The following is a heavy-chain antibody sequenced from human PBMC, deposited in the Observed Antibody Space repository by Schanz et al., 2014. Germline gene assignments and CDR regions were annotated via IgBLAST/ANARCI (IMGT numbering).Heavy chain of an antibody. CDR2: INPSVGNT. J-gene: IGHJ3*02. CDR1: GYTFTSYY. CDR3: ARGPSTGAYGI. V-gene: IGHV1-46*03. Sequence: QVQLVQSGAEVKKPGASVKVSCEASGYTFTSYYIHWFRQAPGQGLEWMGLINPSVGNTNYAQKCRGRVTMTRDTCTSTVYMERSSLRSEDTAVYFCARGPSTGAYGIWGQGTMVTVSS.